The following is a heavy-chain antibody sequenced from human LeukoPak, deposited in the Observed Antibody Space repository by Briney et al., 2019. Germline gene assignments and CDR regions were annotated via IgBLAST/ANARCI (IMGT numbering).Heavy chain of an antibody. CDR1: GFTFSGYA. CDR3: ARDITTVPDFYGMDV. V-gene: IGHV3-30-3*01. Sequence: PGRSLRLSCAASGFTFSGYAMPWVRQAPGKGLEWVAVISYDGSNKFYADSVKGRFTISRDNSKNTLYLQMNSLRAEDTAVYYCARDITTVPDFYGMDVWGQRTTVTVSS. CDR2: ISYDGSNK. D-gene: IGHD3-3*01. J-gene: IGHJ6*02.